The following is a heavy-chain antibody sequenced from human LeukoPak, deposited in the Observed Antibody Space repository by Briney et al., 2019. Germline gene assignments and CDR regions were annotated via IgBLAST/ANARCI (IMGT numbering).Heavy chain of an antibody. CDR3: AKEVSDYYRPYFDY. CDR1: GFTFSSYA. CDR2: ISCSGSST. J-gene: IGHJ4*02. Sequence: WGSLRLSCAASGFTFSSYAMSWVRQAPGKGLEWVSAISCSGSSTYYADSVKGRFTISGDNSKNTLYLQMNSLRAEDTAVYYCAKEVSDYYRPYFDYWGQGTLVSVST. V-gene: IGHV3-23*01. D-gene: IGHD3-10*01.